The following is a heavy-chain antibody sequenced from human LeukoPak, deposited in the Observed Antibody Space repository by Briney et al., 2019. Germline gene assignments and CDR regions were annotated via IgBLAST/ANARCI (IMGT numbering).Heavy chain of an antibody. CDR3: ARAGGGRYCSSTSCYEFDY. D-gene: IGHD2-2*01. CDR1: GFTFSSYG. Sequence: GGSLRLSCAASGFTFSSYGMHWVRQAPGKGLEYVSAISSNGGSTYYANSVKGRFTISRDNSKNTLYLQMGSLRAEDMAVYYCARAGGGRYCSSTSCYEFDYWGQGTLVTVSS. J-gene: IGHJ4*02. CDR2: ISSNGGST. V-gene: IGHV3-64*01.